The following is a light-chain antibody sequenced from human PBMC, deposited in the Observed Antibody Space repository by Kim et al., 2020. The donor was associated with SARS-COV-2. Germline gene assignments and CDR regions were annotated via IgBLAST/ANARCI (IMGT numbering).Light chain of an antibody. CDR2: ATS. Sequence: LSASVGDRVTITCRASQTISTYLNWYHQKPGKAPKLLSYATSNLQNGVPSRFSGSGSGTDFTLTISSLQPEDFAIYYCQQTYGTPTFCQGTKLEI. CDR1: QTISTY. V-gene: IGKV1-39*01. J-gene: IGKJ2*01. CDR3: QQTYGTPT.